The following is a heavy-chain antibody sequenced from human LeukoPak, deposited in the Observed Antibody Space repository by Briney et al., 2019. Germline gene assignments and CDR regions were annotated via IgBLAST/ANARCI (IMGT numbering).Heavy chain of an antibody. CDR1: GGSFSGYY. CDR3: ARGASDRRDGYNRGYYYGMDV. V-gene: IGHV4-34*01. CDR2: INHSGST. J-gene: IGHJ6*02. Sequence: PSETLSLTCAVYGGSFSGYYWSWIRQPPGKGLEWIGEINHSGSTNYNPSLKSRVTISVDTSKNQFSLKLSSVTAADTAVYYCARGASDRRDGYNRGYYYGMDVWGQGTTVTVSS. D-gene: IGHD5-24*01.